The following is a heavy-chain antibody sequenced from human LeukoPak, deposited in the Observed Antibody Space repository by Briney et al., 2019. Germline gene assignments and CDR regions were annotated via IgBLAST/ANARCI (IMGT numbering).Heavy chain of an antibody. V-gene: IGHV3-74*01. CDR1: GFTFSSYW. CDR2: INSDGSST. D-gene: IGHD1-26*01. J-gene: IGHJ4*02. CDR3: ASYSGSYYGFDY. Sequence: GGSLGLSCAASGFTFSSYWMHWVRQAPGKGLVWVSRINSDGSSTSYANSVKGRFTISRDNAKNTLYLQMNSLRAEDTAVYYCASYSGSYYGFDYWGQGTLVTVSS.